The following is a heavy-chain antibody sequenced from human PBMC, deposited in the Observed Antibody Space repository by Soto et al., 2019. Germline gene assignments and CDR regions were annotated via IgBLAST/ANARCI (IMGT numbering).Heavy chain of an antibody. J-gene: IGHJ6*03. CDR1: GFTFSSYG. Sequence: GGSLRLSCAASGFTFSSYGMHWVRQAPGKGLEWVAVIWYDGSNKYYADSVKGRFTISRDNSKNTLYLQMNSLRAEDTAVYYCARGPAIAAAELFLNYYYMDVWGKGTTVTVSS. CDR2: IWYDGSNK. V-gene: IGHV3-33*01. CDR3: ARGPAIAAAELFLNYYYMDV. D-gene: IGHD6-13*01.